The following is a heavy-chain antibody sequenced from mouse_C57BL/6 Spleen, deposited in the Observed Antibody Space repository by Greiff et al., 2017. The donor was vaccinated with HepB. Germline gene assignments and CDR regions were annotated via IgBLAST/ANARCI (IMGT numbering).Heavy chain of an antibody. CDR1: GYAFSSYW. CDR3: AREKYYGSSYTNYFDY. D-gene: IGHD1-1*01. CDR2: IYPGDGDT. Sequence: VQLQQSGAELVKPGASVKISCKASGYAFSSYWMNWVKQRPGKGLEWIGQIYPGDGDTNYNGKFKGKATLTADKSSSTAYMQLSSLTSEDSAVYFCAREKYYGSSYTNYFDYWGQGTTLTVSS. J-gene: IGHJ2*01. V-gene: IGHV1-80*01.